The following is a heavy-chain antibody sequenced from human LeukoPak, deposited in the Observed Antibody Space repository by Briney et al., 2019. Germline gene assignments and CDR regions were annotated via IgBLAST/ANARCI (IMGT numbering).Heavy chain of an antibody. CDR1: GGSISSYY. CDR3: ARYYYDSSGYYYWFDP. CDR2: IYYTGST. D-gene: IGHD3-22*01. Sequence: PSETLSLTCTVSGGSISSYYWSWTRQPPGKGLEWIGYIYYTGSTNYNPSLKSRVTISVDTSKNQFSLKLSSVTAADTAVYYCARYYYDSSGYYYWFDPWGQGTLVTVSS. V-gene: IGHV4-59*01. J-gene: IGHJ5*02.